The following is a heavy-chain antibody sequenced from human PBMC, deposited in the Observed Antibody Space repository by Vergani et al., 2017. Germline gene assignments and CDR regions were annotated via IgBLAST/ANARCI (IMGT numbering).Heavy chain of an antibody. CDR3: GRVADFYGLGSRLLDL. D-gene: IGHD3-10*01. V-gene: IGHV4-59*11. CDR1: GGSMSGHY. CDR2: MYQSGST. Sequence: QVKLQESGPGLVKPSETLSLTCSVSGGSMSGHYWSWIRQPPGKELEWIGYMYQSGSTNYNPPLETRVTISGDTSKNQCSLKLNSVTAADTAVYYCGRVADFYGLGSRLLDLWGQGILVTVSS. J-gene: IGHJ5*02.